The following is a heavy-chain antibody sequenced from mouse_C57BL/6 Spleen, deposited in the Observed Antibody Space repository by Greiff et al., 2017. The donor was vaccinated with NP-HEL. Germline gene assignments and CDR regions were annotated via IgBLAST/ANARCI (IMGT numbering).Heavy chain of an antibody. CDR1: GFTFSDYG. CDR3: ARGYYYGSSDYYAMDY. D-gene: IGHD1-1*01. Sequence: DVMLVESGGGLVKPGGSLKLSCAASGFTFSDYGMHWVRQAPEKGLEWVAYISSGSSTIYYADTVKGRFTISRDNAKNTLFLQMTSLRSEDTAMYYCARGYYYGSSDYYAMDYWGQGTSVTVSS. J-gene: IGHJ4*01. V-gene: IGHV5-17*01. CDR2: ISSGSSTI.